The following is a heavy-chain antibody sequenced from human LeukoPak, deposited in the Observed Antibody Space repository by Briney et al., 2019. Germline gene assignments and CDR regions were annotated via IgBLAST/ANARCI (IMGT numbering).Heavy chain of an antibody. Sequence: GSAVKVSYKASVYTFTSSEINGVLQATGQGLEWIVCINPKSGRRGYAKKFQDRVSMTMNTSINTADMEVSELRVDGRAGYDFARGRSGLAAAGTYAYWGQGTLITVSS. CDR1: VYTFTSSE. D-gene: IGHD6-13*01. V-gene: IGHV1-8*01. CDR3: ARGRSGLAAAGTYAY. J-gene: IGHJ4*02. CDR2: INPKSGRR.